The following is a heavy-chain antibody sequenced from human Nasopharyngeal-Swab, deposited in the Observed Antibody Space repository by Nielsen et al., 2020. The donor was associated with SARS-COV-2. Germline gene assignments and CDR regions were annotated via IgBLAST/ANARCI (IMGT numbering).Heavy chain of an antibody. D-gene: IGHD4-17*01. CDR1: GFTFSSYA. CDR2: ISYDGSNK. J-gene: IGHJ6*02. CDR3: ARSYYGAYYYGMDA. Sequence: GSLRLSCAASGFTFSSYAMHWVRQAPGKGLEWVAVISYDGSNKYYADSVKGRFTISRDNSKNTLYLQMNSLRAEDTAVYYCARSYYGAYYYGMDAWGQGTTVTVSS. V-gene: IGHV3-30-3*01.